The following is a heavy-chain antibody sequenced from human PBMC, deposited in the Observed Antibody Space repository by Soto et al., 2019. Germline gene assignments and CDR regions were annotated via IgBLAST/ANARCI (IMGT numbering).Heavy chain of an antibody. CDR1: GFTFSSYA. V-gene: IGHV3-30-3*01. CDR2: ISYDGSNK. Sequence: GGSLRLSCAASGFTFSSYAMHWVRQAPGKGLEWVAVISYDGSNKYYADSVKGRFTISRDNSKNTLYLQMNSLRAEDTAVYYCARDTQRYCSGGSCYSGPVYWGQGTLVTVSS. D-gene: IGHD2-15*01. J-gene: IGHJ4*02. CDR3: ARDTQRYCSGGSCYSGPVY.